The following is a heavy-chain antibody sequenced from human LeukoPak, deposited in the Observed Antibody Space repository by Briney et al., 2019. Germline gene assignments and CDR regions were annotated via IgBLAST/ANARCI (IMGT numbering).Heavy chain of an antibody. CDR2: IYYSGST. D-gene: IGHD2-2*01. V-gene: IGHV4-39*01. CDR3: ARQGGVVPKSGFDP. Sequence: PSETLSLTCTVSGGSISSSSYYWGWIRQPPGKGLEWIGSIYYSGSTYYNLSLKSRVTISVDTSKNQFSLKLSSVTAADTAVYYCARQGGVVPKSGFDPWGQGTLVTVSS. J-gene: IGHJ5*02. CDR1: GGSISSSSYY.